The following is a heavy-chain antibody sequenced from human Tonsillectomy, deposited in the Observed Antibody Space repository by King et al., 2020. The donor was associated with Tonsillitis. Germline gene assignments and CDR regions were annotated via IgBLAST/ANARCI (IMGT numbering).Heavy chain of an antibody. V-gene: IGHV3-11*01. CDR2: ITIIGSTI. D-gene: IGHD2-2*01. CDR1: GCTFSDYY. J-gene: IGHJ6*02. CDR3: ARYGNPQLLGSYGMDV. Sequence: GGGGGRPGGALGRSGVASGCTFSDYYMSWIRQAPGKGLEGISYITIIGSTIYYADSVKGRFTISRDNAKNSLYLQMNSLRAGDTAVYYCARYGNPQLLGSYGMDVWGQGTTVTVSS.